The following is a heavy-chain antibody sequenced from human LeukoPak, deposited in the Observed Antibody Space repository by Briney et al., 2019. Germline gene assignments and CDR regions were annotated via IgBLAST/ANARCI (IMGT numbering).Heavy chain of an antibody. CDR3: AKDHPNGYLYYFDY. J-gene: IGHJ4*02. CDR2: INHDGSNT. CDR1: GFSFSNYW. V-gene: IGHV3-74*01. Sequence: GGSLRLSCAASGFSFSNYWMHWVRQAPGKGLVWVSRINHDGSNTNYADSVKGRLTISRDNAKNTVYLQMNSLRAEDTALYYCAKDHPNGYLYYFDYWGQGTLVTVFS. D-gene: IGHD1-1*01.